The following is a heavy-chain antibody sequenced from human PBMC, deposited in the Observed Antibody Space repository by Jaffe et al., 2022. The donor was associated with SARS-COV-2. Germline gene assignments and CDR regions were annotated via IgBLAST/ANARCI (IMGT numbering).Heavy chain of an antibody. Sequence: QVQLQESGPGLVKPSETLSLTCTVSGGSISSYYWSWIRQPPGKGLEWIGYIYYSGSTNYNPSLKSRVTISVDTSKNQFSLKLSSVTAADTAVYYCARDYGDYGTNYYYYYGMDVWGQGTTVTVSS. CDR1: GGSISSYY. CDR2: IYYSGST. J-gene: IGHJ6*02. CDR3: ARDYGDYGTNYYYYYGMDV. V-gene: IGHV4-59*01. D-gene: IGHD4-17*01.